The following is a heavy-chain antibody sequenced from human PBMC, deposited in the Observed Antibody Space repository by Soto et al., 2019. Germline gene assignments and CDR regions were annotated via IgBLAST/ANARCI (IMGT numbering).Heavy chain of an antibody. CDR3: TRSIPGTTSSDY. V-gene: IGHV3-72*01. J-gene: IGHJ4*02. CDR2: SRDKGNSYST. D-gene: IGHD1-7*01. CDR1: GFPFSDNY. Sequence: EVQLVESGGGLVQPGGSLRLSCAGSGFPFSDNYLDWFGPAPGKGLKWVGRSRDKGNSYSTDYAASVKGRFTVSRDASKNSLYLQMNSLKTEDTALYYCTRSIPGTTSSDYWGQGTLVTVSS.